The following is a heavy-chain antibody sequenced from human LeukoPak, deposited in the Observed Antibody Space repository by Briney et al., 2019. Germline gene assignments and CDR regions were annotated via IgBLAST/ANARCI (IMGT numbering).Heavy chain of an antibody. D-gene: IGHD3-3*01. J-gene: IGHJ3*02. CDR2: ISYDGSNK. Sequence: GGSLRLSCAASGFTFSSYAMHWVRQAPGKGLEWVAVISYDGSNKYYADSVKGRFTISRDNSKNTLYLQMNGLRAEDTAVYYCARDLGYDFWSGWDDAFDIWGQGTMVTVSS. CDR3: ARDLGYDFWSGWDDAFDI. CDR1: GFTFSSYA. V-gene: IGHV3-30-3*01.